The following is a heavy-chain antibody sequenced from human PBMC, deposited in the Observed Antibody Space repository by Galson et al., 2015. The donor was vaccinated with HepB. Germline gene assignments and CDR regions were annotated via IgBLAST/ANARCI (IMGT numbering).Heavy chain of an antibody. CDR3: AGTPPGSNFWSPRFDY. D-gene: IGHD3-3*01. J-gene: IGHJ4*02. V-gene: IGHV1-24*01. CDR2: FDPEDGET. Sequence: SVKVSCKVSGYTLTELSMHWVRQAPGKGLEWMGGFDPEDGETIYAQKFQGRVTITADESTSIAYMELSSLRSEDTAVYYCAGTPPGSNFWSPRFDYWGQGTLVTVSS. CDR1: GYTLTELS.